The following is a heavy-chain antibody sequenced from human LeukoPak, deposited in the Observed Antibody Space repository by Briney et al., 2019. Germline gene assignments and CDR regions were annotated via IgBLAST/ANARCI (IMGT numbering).Heavy chain of an antibody. CDR1: GFTFSSSW. Sequence: GGSLRLSCAASGFTFSSSWMTWVRQAPGKGLEWVANIKEDGSVKQYVDSMKGRFTISRDNAKNSLYLQMNSLRAEDMALYYCAKDFWSGYSMYYFDYWGQGTLVTVSS. V-gene: IGHV3-7*03. D-gene: IGHD3-3*01. J-gene: IGHJ4*02. CDR3: AKDFWSGYSMYYFDY. CDR2: IKEDGSVK.